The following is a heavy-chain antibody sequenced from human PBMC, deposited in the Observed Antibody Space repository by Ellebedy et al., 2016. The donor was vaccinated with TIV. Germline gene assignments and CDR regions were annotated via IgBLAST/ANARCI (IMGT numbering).Heavy chain of an antibody. D-gene: IGHD4-11*01. V-gene: IGHV3-33*07. CDR1: GFSFSDYA. CDR2: IWYDGTNK. J-gene: IGHJ6*02. CDR3: GPPPGEVARYIKDV. Sequence: GESLKISXAASGFSFSDYAMFWVRQAPGKGLEWVALIWYDGTNKNYADSVKCRFTISRDNSKNTLYLQINSLRVEDTAVYYCGPPPGEVARYIKDVWGQGTMVTVS.